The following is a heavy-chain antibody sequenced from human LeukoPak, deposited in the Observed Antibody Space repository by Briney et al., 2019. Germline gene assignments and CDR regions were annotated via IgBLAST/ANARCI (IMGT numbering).Heavy chain of an antibody. CDR3: ARAPNGVYCTSSSCHLDY. Sequence: GGSLRLSWAASGFTFSSYAIHWVRQAPGKGLEWVAVISYDGTNKYYADSVKGRFTISRDNSKNTLYLQMNSLRAEDTAVYYCARAPNGVYCTSSSCHLDYWGQGTLVTVSS. D-gene: IGHD2-2*01. CDR1: GFTFSSYA. CDR2: ISYDGTNK. V-gene: IGHV3-30-3*01. J-gene: IGHJ4*02.